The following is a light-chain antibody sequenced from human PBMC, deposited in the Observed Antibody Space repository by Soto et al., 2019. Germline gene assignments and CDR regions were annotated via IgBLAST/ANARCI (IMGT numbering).Light chain of an antibody. V-gene: IGLV2-11*01. J-gene: IGLJ2*01. CDR3: CSYAGTYTFMV. Sequence: QSALTQPRSVSGSPGQSVTISCTGTSSDVGGYNYVCWYQQYPGKAPKLMIYDVTKRPSGVPDRFSGSKSGNTASLTISGLQAEDEGDYFCCSYAGTYTFMVFGGGTKLTVL. CDR2: DVT. CDR1: SSDVGGYNY.